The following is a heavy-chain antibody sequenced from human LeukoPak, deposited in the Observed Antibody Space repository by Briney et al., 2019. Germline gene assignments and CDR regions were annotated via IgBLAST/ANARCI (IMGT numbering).Heavy chain of an antibody. CDR3: ASSFFNGYSYGFDY. V-gene: IGHV3-66*01. CDR2: IDSGGNT. D-gene: IGHD5-18*01. J-gene: IGHJ4*02. CDR1: EFTVSNNY. Sequence: PGGSLRLSCAASEFTVSNNYMNWVRQAPGKGLEWVSVIDSGGNTYYADSVKGRFTISRDNSKNTLYLQMNSLRAEDTAVYYCASSFFNGYSYGFDYWGQGTLVTVSS.